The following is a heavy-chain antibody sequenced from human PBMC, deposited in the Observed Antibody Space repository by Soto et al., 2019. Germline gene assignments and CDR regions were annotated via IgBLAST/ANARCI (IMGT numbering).Heavy chain of an antibody. CDR2: IYYSGST. Sequence: QVQLQESGPGLVKPSQTLSLTCTVSGGSISSGGYYWSWIRQHPGKGLEWIGYIYYSGSTYYNPSLKSRVTISVDTSKNQFSLKLSSVTAADTAVYYCARDILDGFGKLNPPLHNWFDPWGQGTLVTVSS. CDR1: GGSISSGGYY. CDR3: ARDILDGFGKLNPPLHNWFDP. V-gene: IGHV4-31*03. D-gene: IGHD3-10*01. J-gene: IGHJ5*02.